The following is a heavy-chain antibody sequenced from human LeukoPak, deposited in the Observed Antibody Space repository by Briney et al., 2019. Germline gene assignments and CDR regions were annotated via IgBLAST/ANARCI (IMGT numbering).Heavy chain of an antibody. CDR2: IKEDESEK. J-gene: IGHJ4*02. CDR3: VCAAPGY. CDR1: GVTFSGYW. V-gene: IGHV3-7*01. D-gene: IGHD6-25*01. Sequence: GGSLRLSYAASGVTFSGYWMTWVRQAPGKGLEWVANIKEDESEKYYADSVKGRFTISRDNAKNSVYLQMNSLRAEDTAVYYCVCAAPGYWGQGTLVTVSS.